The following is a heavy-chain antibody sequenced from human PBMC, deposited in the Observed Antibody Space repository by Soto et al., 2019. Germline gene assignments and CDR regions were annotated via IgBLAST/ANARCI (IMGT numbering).Heavy chain of an antibody. J-gene: IGHJ3*02. CDR3: AKDRVFEDIVVVVAATDAFDI. CDR1: GFTFSRYA. D-gene: IGHD2-15*01. CDR2: ISSSGGST. V-gene: IGHV3-23*01. Sequence: GGSLRLSCAASGFTFSRYAMSWVRQAPGKGLEWVSAISSSGGSTYYADSVKGRFTISRDNSKNTLYLQMNSLRAEDTAVYYCAKDRVFEDIVVVVAATDAFDIWGQWTMVTVSS.